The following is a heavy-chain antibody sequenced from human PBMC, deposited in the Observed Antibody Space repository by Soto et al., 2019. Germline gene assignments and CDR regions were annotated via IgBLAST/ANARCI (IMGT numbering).Heavy chain of an antibody. V-gene: IGHV4-31*03. Sequence: QGQLQESGPGRVNPSPTLSLTCTVAGGSISRGGYYCSWIRQHPGKGLEWIGYIYHSGSTYHNPSLQSRVTMSVDPSKDKFSLKLSSMTAADTAVYYCARGPRDASLDYWGQGTLVTVSS. CDR1: GGSISRGGYY. D-gene: IGHD2-2*01. J-gene: IGHJ4*02. CDR3: ARGPRDASLDY. CDR2: IYHSGST.